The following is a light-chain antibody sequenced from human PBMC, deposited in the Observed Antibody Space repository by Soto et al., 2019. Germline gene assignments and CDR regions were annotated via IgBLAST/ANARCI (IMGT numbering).Light chain of an antibody. CDR2: LNSDGSH. CDR3: QTWGTDIHVV. CDR1: SGHSSYA. J-gene: IGLJ2*01. Sequence: QLVLTQSPSASASLGASVKLTCTLSSGHSSYAIAWHQQQPEKGPRFLMKLNSDGSHSKGDGIPDRFPDRFSGSSSGAERYLTISSLQSEDEADYYCQTWGTDIHVVFGGGTKLTVL. V-gene: IGLV4-69*01.